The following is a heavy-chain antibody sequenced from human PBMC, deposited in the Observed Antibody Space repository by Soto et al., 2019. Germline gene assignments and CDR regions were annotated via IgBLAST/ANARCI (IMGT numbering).Heavy chain of an antibody. J-gene: IGHJ3*02. CDR1: GGSISSYY. D-gene: IGHD2-21*02. Sequence: SETLSLTCTVSGGSISSYYWSWIRQPPGKGLEWIGYIYYSGSTNYNPSPKSRVTISVDTSKNQFSLKLSSVTAADTAVYYCARHLGGNSFDAFDIWGQGTMVTVSS. CDR3: ARHLGGNSFDAFDI. V-gene: IGHV4-59*08. CDR2: IYYSGST.